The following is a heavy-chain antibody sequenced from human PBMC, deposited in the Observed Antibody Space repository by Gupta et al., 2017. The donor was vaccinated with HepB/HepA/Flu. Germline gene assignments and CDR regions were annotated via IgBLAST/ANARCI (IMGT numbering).Heavy chain of an antibody. V-gene: IGHV3-9*01. CDR3: AKSYGANYYYGMDV. CDR1: GFTFDNYG. Sequence: ELQLVASGGGLIQPGRSLRLSSAASGFTFDNYGMHWVRQVPGKGVEWVSGISWNSHNIGYADSVKGRFTISRDNAKKSVYLQMNSLRAEDTALYYCAKSYGANYYYGMDVWGQGTTVTVSS. J-gene: IGHJ6*02. CDR2: ISWNSHNI. D-gene: IGHD4/OR15-4a*01.